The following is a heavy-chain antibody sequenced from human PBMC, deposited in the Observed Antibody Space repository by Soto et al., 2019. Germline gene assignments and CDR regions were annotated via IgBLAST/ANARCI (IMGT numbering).Heavy chain of an antibody. J-gene: IGHJ6*02. D-gene: IGHD2-21*01. CDR2: IYYSGTT. CDR1: GGSISSSSYY. Sequence: ASETLSLTCTVSGGSISSSSYYWYWIRQHPGKGLEWIGYIYYSGTTYYNPSLKSRVTISVDTSKNQFSLKLSSVTAADTAVYYCAASCVACGGFNYSGMDVWGQGTTVTVSS. CDR3: AASCVACGGFNYSGMDV. V-gene: IGHV4-31*03.